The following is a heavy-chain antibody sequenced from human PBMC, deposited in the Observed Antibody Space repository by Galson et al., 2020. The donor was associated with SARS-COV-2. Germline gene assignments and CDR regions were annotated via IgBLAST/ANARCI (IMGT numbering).Heavy chain of an antibody. J-gene: IGHJ6*02. CDR1: GFTFSSYW. Sequence: GESLKISCAASGFTFSSYWMSWVRQAPGKGLEWVANIKQDGSEKYYVDSVKGRFTISRDNAKNSLYLQMNSLRAEDTAVYYCARDGLAIDTYYYYGMDVWGQVTTVTVSS. CDR3: ARDGLAIDTYYYYGMDV. D-gene: IGHD5-18*01. V-gene: IGHV3-7*01. CDR2: IKQDGSEK.